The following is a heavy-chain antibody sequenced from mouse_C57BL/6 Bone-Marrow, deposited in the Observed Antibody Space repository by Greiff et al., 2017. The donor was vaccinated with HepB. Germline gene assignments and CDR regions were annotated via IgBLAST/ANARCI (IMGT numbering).Heavy chain of an antibody. D-gene: IGHD5-1*01. CDR1: GFSFNTYA. CDR3: VRRTPMDY. CDR2: IRSKSNNYAT. J-gene: IGHJ4*01. V-gene: IGHV10-1*01. Sequence: DAGGGLVQPKGSLKLSCAASGFSFNTYAMNWVRQAPGKGLEWVARIRSKSNNYATYYADSVKDRFTISRDDSESMLYLQMNNLKTEDTAMYYCVRRTPMDYWGQGTSVTVSS.